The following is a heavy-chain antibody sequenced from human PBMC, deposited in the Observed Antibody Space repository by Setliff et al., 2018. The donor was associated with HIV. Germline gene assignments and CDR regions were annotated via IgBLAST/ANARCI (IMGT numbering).Heavy chain of an antibody. CDR2: ISSSSDSI. V-gene: IGHV3-48*04. J-gene: IGHJ3*02. CDR3: ARSFWGFVRNAASDI. Sequence: GGSLRLSCEVSGTNLRSYNMNWVRQAPGKGLEWVSYISSSSDSIYYADSVRGRFTVSRDNAKNSLYLQMNSLRAEDTAVYYCARSFWGFVRNAASDIWGQGTMVTVSS. CDR1: GTNLRSYN. D-gene: IGHD3-16*01.